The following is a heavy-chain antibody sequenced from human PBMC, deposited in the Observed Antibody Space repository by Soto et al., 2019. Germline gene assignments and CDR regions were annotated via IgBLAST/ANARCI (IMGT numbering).Heavy chain of an antibody. CDR3: ARGSSSWYKDYFDY. D-gene: IGHD6-13*01. CDR1: GGTFSNYA. Sequence: SVKLSCKASGGTFSNYAISWVRQAPGQGLEWMGGIIPIFGTTNYAQRFQGRVTITADESTSTAYMELSSLRSEDTAVYYCARGSSSWYKDYFDYWGQGTLVTVSS. V-gene: IGHV1-69*13. CDR2: IIPIFGTT. J-gene: IGHJ4*02.